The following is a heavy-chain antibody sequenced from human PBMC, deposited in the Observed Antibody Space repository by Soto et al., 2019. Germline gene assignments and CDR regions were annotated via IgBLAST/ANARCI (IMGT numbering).Heavy chain of an antibody. D-gene: IGHD4-17*01. CDR3: ARAYGYYFDY. V-gene: IGHV4-59*01. J-gene: IGHJ4*02. CDR2: IYYSGST. CDR1: GGSISSYY. Sequence: QVQLQESGPGLVKPSETLSLTCTVSGGSISSYYWSWIRQPPGKGLEWIGYIYYSGSTNYTPSLKSRVTISVDTSKNQFSLKLSSVTAADTAVYYCARAYGYYFDYWGQGTLVTVSS.